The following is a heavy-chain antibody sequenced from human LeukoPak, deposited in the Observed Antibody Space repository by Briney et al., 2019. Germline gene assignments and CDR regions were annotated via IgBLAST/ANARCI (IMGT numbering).Heavy chain of an antibody. D-gene: IGHD2-2*02. V-gene: IGHV3-20*04. CDR1: GFTFDDYA. CDR3: AKDWGIVVVPAAIHY. Sequence: GGSLRLSCAASGFTFDDYAMTWVRLAPGKGLEWVSSITWNGGSTFYADSVKGRFTISRDNSKNTLYLQMNSLRAEDTAVYYCAKDWGIVVVPAAIHYWGQGTLVTVSS. J-gene: IGHJ4*02. CDR2: ITWNGGST.